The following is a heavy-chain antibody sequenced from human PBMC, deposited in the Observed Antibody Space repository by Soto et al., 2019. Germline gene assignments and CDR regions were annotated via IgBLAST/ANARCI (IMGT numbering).Heavy chain of an antibody. V-gene: IGHV1-8*01. Sequence: ASVKVSCKASGYTFTSYDINWVRQATGQGLEWMGWMNPNSGNTGYAQKFQGRVTMTRNTSISTAYMELSSLRSEDTAVHYCARVGRLPYYYDSSGYRGAPWFDPWGQGTLVTVSS. J-gene: IGHJ5*02. CDR2: MNPNSGNT. D-gene: IGHD3-22*01. CDR1: GYTFTSYD. CDR3: ARVGRLPYYYDSSGYRGAPWFDP.